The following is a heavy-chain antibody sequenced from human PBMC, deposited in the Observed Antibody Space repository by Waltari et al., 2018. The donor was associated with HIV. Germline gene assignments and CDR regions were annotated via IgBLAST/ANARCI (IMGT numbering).Heavy chain of an antibody. CDR1: GGLFHEHY. J-gene: IGHJ4*02. V-gene: IGHV4-34*01. CDR3: ARGSIQFDA. D-gene: IGHD1-1*01. Sequence: QVRLRQWGAGLLEPSETLSLTCAASGGLFHEHYWHWVRQSPGGGLEWIGEINHASSSNYNPSLKSRVTMSVDASKKQFSLRLTSVTAADTAVYYCARGSIQFDAWGQGTLVTVSS. CDR2: INHASSS.